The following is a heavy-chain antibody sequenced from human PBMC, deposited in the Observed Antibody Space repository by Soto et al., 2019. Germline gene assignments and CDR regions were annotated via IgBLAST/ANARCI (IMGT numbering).Heavy chain of an antibody. Sequence: QVQLVESGGGVVQPGRSLRLSCAASGFTFSSYGMHWVRQAPGKGLEWVAVISYDGSNKYYADSVKGRFTISRDNSNNTLYVPMNSLRAEDTAVYYCAKDDGYSSGWFDYWGQGTLVNVSS. V-gene: IGHV3-30*18. J-gene: IGHJ4*02. CDR1: GFTFSSYG. CDR2: ISYDGSNK. D-gene: IGHD6-19*01. CDR3: AKDDGYSSGWFDY.